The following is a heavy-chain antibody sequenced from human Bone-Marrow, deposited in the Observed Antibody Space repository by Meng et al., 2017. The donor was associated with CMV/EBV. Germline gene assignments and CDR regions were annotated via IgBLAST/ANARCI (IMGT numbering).Heavy chain of an antibody. CDR1: GYTFTGYY. D-gene: IGHD3-3*01. Sequence: ASVKVSCKASGYTFTGYYMHWVRQAPGQGLEWMGWINPNSGGTNYAQKFQGRVTMTRDTSISTAYMELSRLRSDDTAVYYCARSISRVFGVVRPLDYWGQGTRVTGSS. J-gene: IGHJ4*02. CDR3: ARSISRVFGVVRPLDY. CDR2: INPNSGGT. V-gene: IGHV1-2*02.